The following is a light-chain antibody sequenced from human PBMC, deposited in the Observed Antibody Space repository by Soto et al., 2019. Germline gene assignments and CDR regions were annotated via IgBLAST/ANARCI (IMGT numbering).Light chain of an antibody. V-gene: IGLV2-11*01. J-gene: IGLJ3*02. CDR3: CSNAGSYTWV. CDR2: DVS. Sequence: QSVLTQPRSVSGSTGQSVTISCSGSSSDVGGYNFVSWYQQHPGKAPKLMIYDVSKRPSGVPGRFSGSKSGNTASLTISGLQAEDEADYYCCSNAGSYTWVFGGGTKLTVL. CDR1: SSDVGGYNF.